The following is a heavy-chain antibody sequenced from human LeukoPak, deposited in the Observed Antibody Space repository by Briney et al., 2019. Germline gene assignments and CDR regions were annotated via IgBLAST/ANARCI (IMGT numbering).Heavy chain of an antibody. J-gene: IGHJ4*02. D-gene: IGHD6-13*01. Sequence: GGSLRLSCAASGFTLSSHNMNWVRLAPGKGLEWVALISYDGNRKYYADSMKGRFTISRDNPKNTVFLQMNSLRVDDTAVYYCVKEWAAGVLGDYWGQGTLVSVSS. CDR1: GFTLSSHN. V-gene: IGHV3-30*04. CDR2: ISYDGNRK. CDR3: VKEWAAGVLGDY.